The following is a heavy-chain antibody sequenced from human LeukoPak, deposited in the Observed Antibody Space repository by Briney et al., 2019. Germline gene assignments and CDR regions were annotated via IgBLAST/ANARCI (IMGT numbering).Heavy chain of an antibody. D-gene: IGHD3-22*01. CDR1: GFTFSSYA. J-gene: IGHJ6*02. Sequence: SGGSLRPSCAASGFTFSSYAMSRVRQAPGKGLEWVSAISGSGGSTYYADSVKGRFTISRDNSKNTLYLQMNSLRAEDTAVYYCALYSSGYYYYYYYGMDVWGQGTTVTVSS. CDR3: ALYSSGYYYYYYYGMDV. CDR2: ISGSGGST. V-gene: IGHV3-23*01.